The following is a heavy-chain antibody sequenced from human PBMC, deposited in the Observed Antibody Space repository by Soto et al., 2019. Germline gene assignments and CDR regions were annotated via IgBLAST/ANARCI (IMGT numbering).Heavy chain of an antibody. D-gene: IGHD4-17*01. V-gene: IGHV5-51*01. CDR1: GYSFTSYW. Sequence: GESLKISCKGSGYSFTSYWIGWVRQMPGKGLEWMGIIYPGDSDTRYSPSFQGQVTISADKSISTAYLQWSSLKASDTAVYYCAAVWGDYGAPYAPDFDYWGQGTLVTVSS. CDR3: AAVWGDYGAPYAPDFDY. CDR2: IYPGDSDT. J-gene: IGHJ4*02.